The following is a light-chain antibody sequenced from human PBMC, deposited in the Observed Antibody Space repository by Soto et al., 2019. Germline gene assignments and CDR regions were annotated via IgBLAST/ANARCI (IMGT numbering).Light chain of an antibody. Sequence: DIQMTQSPSSLSASLGDRVTITCRASQGIGVYLAWFQQKPGNVPKLLIYAASTLQSGVPSRLSGSGSGTDFTLTISSLQPEDFATYYCQKYNSAPLTFGGGTKVDIK. J-gene: IGKJ4*01. CDR2: AAS. CDR3: QKYNSAPLT. CDR1: QGIGVY. V-gene: IGKV1-27*01.